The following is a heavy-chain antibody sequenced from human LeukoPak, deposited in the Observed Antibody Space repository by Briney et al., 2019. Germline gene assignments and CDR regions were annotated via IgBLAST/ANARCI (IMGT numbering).Heavy chain of an antibody. D-gene: IGHD3-9*01. V-gene: IGHV4-59*01. J-gene: IGHJ4*02. CDR3: ARQQHDILTAFDY. CDR2: IYYSGST. CDR1: GGSISSYY. Sequence: SETLSLTCTVSGGSISSYYWSWIRQPPGKGLEWIGYIYYSGSTNYNPSLKSRVTISVDTSKNQFSLKLSSVTAADTAVYYCARQQHDILTAFDYWGQGTLVTVSS.